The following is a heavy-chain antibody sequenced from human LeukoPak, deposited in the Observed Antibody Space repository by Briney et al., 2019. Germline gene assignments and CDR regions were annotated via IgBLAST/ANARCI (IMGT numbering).Heavy chain of an antibody. CDR1: GYNFDNYG. V-gene: IGHV1-18*01. CDR3: AGDVARGSRYGYIAIDI. D-gene: IGHD5-18*01. CDR2: ITAGNGNT. J-gene: IGHJ3*02. Sequence: ASVKVSFKASGYNFDNYGIDWMRKAPRQGLEWMGWITAGNGNTNYSQKVQGKGTMTTDTSTSTAYMDLRSLRSDDTAVYFWAGDVARGSRYGYIAIDIWDKGTMVSVSS.